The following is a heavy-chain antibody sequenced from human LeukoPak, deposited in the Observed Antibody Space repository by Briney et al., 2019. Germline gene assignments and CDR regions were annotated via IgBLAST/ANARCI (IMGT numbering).Heavy chain of an antibody. V-gene: IGHV3-43*02. Sequence: QSGGSLRLSWLVSGNNFADYALHWVRQPPGKGLEWVSLISADGGSTFSADSVKGRFSISRDNSKNSLYLQMNSLRSEDTAMYYCAKESGKFDYWGQGTLVAVSS. CDR2: ISADGGST. CDR1: GNNFADYA. J-gene: IGHJ4*02. CDR3: AKESGKFDY.